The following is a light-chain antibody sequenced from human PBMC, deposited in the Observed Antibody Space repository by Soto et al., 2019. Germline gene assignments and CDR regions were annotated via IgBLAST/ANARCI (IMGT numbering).Light chain of an antibody. Sequence: VMTLSLATVSVNPGEGATLSCRASQSVSSSYLAWYKQKPGQAPRLLIYGASSRATGIPDRFSGSGSGTDFTLTISSLQSEDFAFYYCHQYNDWPLYTFGQGTKVDI. J-gene: IGKJ2*01. CDR3: HQYNDWPLYT. CDR1: QSVSSSY. V-gene: IGKV3D-15*01. CDR2: GAS.